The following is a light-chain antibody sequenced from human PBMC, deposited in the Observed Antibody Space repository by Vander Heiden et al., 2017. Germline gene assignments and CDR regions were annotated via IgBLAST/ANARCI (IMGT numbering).Light chain of an antibody. J-gene: IGLJ3*02. CDR2: EVR. CDR3: SSYAGSNNLL. Sequence: SALTQPPSASGSPGPSVTISCTGTSSDVGGSDYVSWYQQHPGKAPKLMIYEVRQRPSGVPDRFSGSKSGIMASLTVSGLQAEDEADYYCSSYAGSNNLLFGGGTKLTVL. V-gene: IGLV2-8*01. CDR1: SSDVGGSDY.